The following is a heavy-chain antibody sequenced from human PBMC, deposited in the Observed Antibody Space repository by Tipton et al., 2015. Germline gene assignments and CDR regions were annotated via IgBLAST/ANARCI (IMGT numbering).Heavy chain of an antibody. V-gene: IGHV4-61*05. J-gene: IGHJ4*02. CDR3: TRYVYGVIPSGVY. Sequence: TLSLTCSVSGGSVTSNNYFWSWIRQPPGKGLEWIGEMYYGGTTNYNPSLKSRVAMSLDKAKNQFSLRLISVTAADTAIYYCTRYVYGVIPSGVYWGQGTLVTVSS. CDR1: GGSVTSNNYF. CDR2: MYYGGTT. D-gene: IGHD3-3*01.